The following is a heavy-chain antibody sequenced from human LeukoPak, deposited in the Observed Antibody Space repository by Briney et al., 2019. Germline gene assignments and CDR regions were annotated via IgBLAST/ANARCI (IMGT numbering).Heavy chain of an antibody. CDR2: ISAYNGNA. D-gene: IGHD3-3*01. CDR1: GYTFTSYG. J-gene: IGHJ6*02. CDR3: AREKRFLEWLRSYGMDV. Sequence: ASVKVSCKASGYTFTSYGISWVRQAPGQGLEWMGWISAYNGNANYAQKLQGRVTMTTDTSTSTAYMELRSLRSDDTAVYYCAREKRFLEWLRSYGMDVWGQGTTVTVSS. V-gene: IGHV1-18*01.